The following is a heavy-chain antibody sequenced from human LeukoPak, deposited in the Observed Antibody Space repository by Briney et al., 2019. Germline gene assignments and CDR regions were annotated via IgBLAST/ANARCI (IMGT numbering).Heavy chain of an antibody. CDR3: ASSNYGVDYYYMDV. CDR2: IYHSGST. CDR1: GGSLSGYY. J-gene: IGHJ6*03. Sequence: SETLSLTCTVSGGSLSGYYWSWIRQPPGKGLEWIGYIYHSGSTYYNPSLKSRVTISVDRSKNQFSLKLSSVTAADTAVYCCASSNYGVDYYYMDVWGKGTTVTVSS. D-gene: IGHD4-11*01. V-gene: IGHV4-59*12.